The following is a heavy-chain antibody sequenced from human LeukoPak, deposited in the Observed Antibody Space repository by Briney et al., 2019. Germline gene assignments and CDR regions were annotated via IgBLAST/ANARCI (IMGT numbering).Heavy chain of an antibody. CDR3: ARGFLTYYDFWSGPRSEYFQH. CDR2: IYYSGST. Sequence: PSETLSLTCTVSGGSISSYYWSWIRQPPEKGLEWIGYIYYSGSTNYNPSLKSRVTISVDTSKNQFSLKLSSVTAADTAVYYCARGFLTYYDFWSGPRSEYFQHWGQGTLVTVSS. D-gene: IGHD3-3*01. J-gene: IGHJ1*01. V-gene: IGHV4-59*01. CDR1: GGSISSYY.